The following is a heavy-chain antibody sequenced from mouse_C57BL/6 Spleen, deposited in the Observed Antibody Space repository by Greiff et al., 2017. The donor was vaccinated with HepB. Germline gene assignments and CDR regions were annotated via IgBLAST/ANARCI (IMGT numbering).Heavy chain of an antibody. CDR1: GYAFTNYL. Sequence: VQLQQSGAELVRPGPSVKVSCKASGYAFTNYLIEWVKQRPGQGLEWIGVINPGSGGTNYNEKFKGKATLTADKSSSTAYMQLSSLTSEDSAVYFCARGGYNSNYAMDYWGQGTSVTVSS. V-gene: IGHV1-54*01. J-gene: IGHJ4*01. D-gene: IGHD2-5*01. CDR3: ARGGYNSNYAMDY. CDR2: INPGSGGT.